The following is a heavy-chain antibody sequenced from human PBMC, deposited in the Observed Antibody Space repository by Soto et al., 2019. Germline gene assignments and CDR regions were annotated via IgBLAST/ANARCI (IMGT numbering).Heavy chain of an antibody. D-gene: IGHD3-16*01. V-gene: IGHV4-59*01. CDR3: ASGGNWFDP. Sequence: SETLSLTCNVSGGCISNYYWTWVRQSPEKGLEWIGYMYYNGNINYNPSLKSRVTISIDTSKNQFSLTLKSMTAADTAVYYCASGGNWFDPWGQGVLVTVSS. CDR2: MYYNGNI. J-gene: IGHJ5*02. CDR1: GGCISNYY.